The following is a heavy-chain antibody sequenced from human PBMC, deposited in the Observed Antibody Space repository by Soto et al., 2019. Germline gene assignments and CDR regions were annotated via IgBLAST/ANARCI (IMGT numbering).Heavy chain of an antibody. CDR1: GYTFTTYY. CDR2: INPSGGST. V-gene: IGHV1-46*03. CDR3: VRVGPGNHDTSGSPHGAFDI. D-gene: IGHD3-22*01. J-gene: IGHJ3*02. Sequence: ASVKVSCKASGYTFTTYYMHWVRQAPGQGLEWMGIINPSGGSTRYAQKFQGRVTMTRDTSTSTVYMELSSLRSEDTAVYYCVRVGPGNHDTSGSPHGAFDIW.